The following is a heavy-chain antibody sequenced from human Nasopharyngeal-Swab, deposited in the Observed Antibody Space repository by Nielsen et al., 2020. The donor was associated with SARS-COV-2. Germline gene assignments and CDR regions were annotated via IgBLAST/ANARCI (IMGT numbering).Heavy chain of an antibody. CDR2: ISSSSSYI. D-gene: IGHD2-21*01. Sequence: GGSLRLSCAASGFTFNNYNFNWVRQAPGKGLEWVSSISSSSSYIYYADSVKGRFTISRDNAKNSLYLQMNSLRAEDTALYYCAKAPYLRGLDVWGQGTTVTVSS. CDR3: AKAPYLRGLDV. J-gene: IGHJ6*02. CDR1: GFTFNNYN. V-gene: IGHV3-21*04.